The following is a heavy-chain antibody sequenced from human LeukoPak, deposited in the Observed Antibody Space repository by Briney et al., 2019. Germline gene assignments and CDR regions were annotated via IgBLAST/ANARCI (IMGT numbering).Heavy chain of an antibody. CDR3: ARDQEGFDY. CDR2: IYPRDGST. V-gene: IGHV1-46*01. J-gene: IGHJ4*02. CDR1: GYTFTSNY. Sequence: ASVKASCKASGYTFTSNYIHWVRQAPGQGLEWMGMIYPRDGSTSYAQKFQGRVTVTRDTSTSTVHMELSGLRSEDAAVYYCARDQEGFDYWGQGTLVTVSS.